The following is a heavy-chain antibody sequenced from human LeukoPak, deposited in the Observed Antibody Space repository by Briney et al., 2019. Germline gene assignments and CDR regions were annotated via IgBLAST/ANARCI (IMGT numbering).Heavy chain of an antibody. J-gene: IGHJ2*01. CDR1: GYTFTSYG. CDR3: ARADSYWYFDL. CDR2: ISAYSGNT. V-gene: IGHV1-18*01. Sequence: ASVKVSCKASGYTFTSYGISWVRQAPGQGLGWMGWISAYSGNTNYAQKLQGRVTMTTDTSTSTAYMELRSLRSDDTAVYYCARADSYWYFDLWGRGTLVTVSS.